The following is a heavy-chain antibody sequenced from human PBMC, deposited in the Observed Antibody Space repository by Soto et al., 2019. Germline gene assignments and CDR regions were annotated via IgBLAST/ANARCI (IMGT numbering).Heavy chain of an antibody. CDR1: GGSFSGYY. J-gene: IGHJ4*02. CDR3: ARCGRTGTIPY. CDR2: INHRGST. Sequence: PSETLSLTCAVYGGSFSGYYWSWIRQPPGKGLEWIGEINHRGSTNYNASLKSRVTLSVDTSKNQFSLNLNSVTAADTAVYYCARCGRTGTIPYCGQGTPVTGSS. V-gene: IGHV4-34*01. D-gene: IGHD1-7*01.